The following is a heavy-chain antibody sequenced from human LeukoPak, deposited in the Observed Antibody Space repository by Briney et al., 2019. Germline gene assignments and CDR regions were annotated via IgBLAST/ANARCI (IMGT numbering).Heavy chain of an antibody. D-gene: IGHD5-24*01. J-gene: IGHJ4*02. V-gene: IGHV3-7*01. CDR2: IKKDGSEK. Sequence: GGSLRLSCAASGFTFSSYWMSWVRQAPGKGLEWVANIKKDGSEKYYVDSVKGRFTISRDNAKTSLYLQMGSLRAEDMAVYYCARDQGSNGYNAFDYWGQGTLVTVSS. CDR1: GFTFSSYW. CDR3: ARDQGSNGYNAFDY.